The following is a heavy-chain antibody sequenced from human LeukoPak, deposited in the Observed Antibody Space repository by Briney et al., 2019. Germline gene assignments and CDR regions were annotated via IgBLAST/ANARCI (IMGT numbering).Heavy chain of an antibody. Sequence: SETLSLTCTVSGGSISIYYWSWIRQPPGKELEWIGYIYYSGSTNYNPSLKSRVTISVDTSKNQFSLQLSSVTAADTAVYYCAGSTDWFDPWGQGTLVTVSS. J-gene: IGHJ5*02. D-gene: IGHD4-11*01. CDR2: IYYSGST. V-gene: IGHV4-59*08. CDR1: GGSISIYY. CDR3: AGSTDWFDP.